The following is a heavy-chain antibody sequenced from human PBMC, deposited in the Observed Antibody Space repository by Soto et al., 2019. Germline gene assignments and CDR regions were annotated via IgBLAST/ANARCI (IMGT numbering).Heavy chain of an antibody. V-gene: IGHV4-34*01. D-gene: IGHD3-10*01. CDR2: INHSGST. J-gene: IGHJ5*02. CDR3: ARGWMVRASGEWFDP. Sequence: SETLSLTCAVYGGSFSGYYWSWIRQPPGKGLEWIGEINHSGSTNYNPSLKSRVTISVDTSKNQFSLKLSSVTAADTAVYYCARGWMVRASGEWFDPWGQGTLVTVSS. CDR1: GGSFSGYY.